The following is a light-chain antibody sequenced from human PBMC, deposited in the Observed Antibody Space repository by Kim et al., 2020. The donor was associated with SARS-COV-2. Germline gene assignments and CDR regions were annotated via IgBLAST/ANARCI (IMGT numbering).Light chain of an antibody. CDR3: QQYGSSSWT. V-gene: IGKV3-20*01. CDR2: GAS. Sequence: SQGEGATLSCRASRSVSSSYLAWYQQKPGQAPRLLIYGASSRATGIPDRFSGSGSGTDFTLTISRLEPEDFAVYYCQQYGSSSWTFGQGTKVDIK. J-gene: IGKJ1*01. CDR1: RSVSSSY.